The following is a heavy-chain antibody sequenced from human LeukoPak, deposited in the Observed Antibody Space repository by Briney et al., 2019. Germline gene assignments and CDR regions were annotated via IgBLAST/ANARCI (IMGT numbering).Heavy chain of an antibody. J-gene: IGHJ5*02. CDR3: ARLHYSGWYAWFDP. D-gene: IGHD6-13*01. V-gene: IGHV4-61*02. Sequence: PSQTLSLTCTVSGGSISSGSYYWSWIRQPAGKGLEWIGRIYTSGSTNYNPPLKSRVTISVDTSKNQFSLKLSSVTAADTAVYYCARLHYSGWYAWFDPWGQGTLVTVSS. CDR1: GGSISSGSYY. CDR2: IYTSGST.